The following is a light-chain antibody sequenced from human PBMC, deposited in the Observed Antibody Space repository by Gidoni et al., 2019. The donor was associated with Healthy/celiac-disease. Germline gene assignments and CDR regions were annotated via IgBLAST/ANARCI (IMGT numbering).Light chain of an antibody. V-gene: IGKV1-5*01. Sequence: IQMTQAPSTLSASVGDRVTITCRASQSISSWLTWYQQKPGKGPKLLIYDASSLESGVPSRFSGSGSGTEFTLTISSLQTDDFATYYCQQYNSYSWTFGQGTKVEIK. CDR1: QSISSW. CDR2: DAS. J-gene: IGKJ1*01. CDR3: QQYNSYSWT.